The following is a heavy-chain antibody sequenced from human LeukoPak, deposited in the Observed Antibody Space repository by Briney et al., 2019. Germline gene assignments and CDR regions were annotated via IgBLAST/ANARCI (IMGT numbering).Heavy chain of an antibody. Sequence: SETLSLTCTVSGYSISSGYYWGWIRQPPGKGLGWIGSIYYSESTYYNPSLKSRVTISVDTSKNQFSLKLSSVTAADTAVYYCARGLDYYDSSGYYFDYWGQGTLVTVSS. J-gene: IGHJ4*02. V-gene: IGHV4-38-2*02. D-gene: IGHD3-22*01. CDR3: ARGLDYYDSSGYYFDY. CDR1: GYSISSGYY. CDR2: IYYSEST.